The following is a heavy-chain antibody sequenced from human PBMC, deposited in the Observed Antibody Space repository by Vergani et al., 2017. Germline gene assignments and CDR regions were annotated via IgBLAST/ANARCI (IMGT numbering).Heavy chain of an antibody. CDR1: GFTFSSYA. CDR3: ARGGGSIAARPGDY. D-gene: IGHD6-6*01. J-gene: IGHJ4*02. Sequence: QVQLVESGGGVVQPGRSLRLSCAASGFTFSSYAMHWVCQAPGKGLEWVAVISYDGSNKYYADSVKGRFTISRDNSKNTLYLQMNSLRAEDTAVYYCARGGGSIAARPGDYWGQGTLVTVSS. V-gene: IGHV3-30*04. CDR2: ISYDGSNK.